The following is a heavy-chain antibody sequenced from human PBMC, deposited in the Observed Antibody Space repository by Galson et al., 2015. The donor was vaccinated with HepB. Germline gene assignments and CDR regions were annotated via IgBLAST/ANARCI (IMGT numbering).Heavy chain of an antibody. D-gene: IGHD6-19*01. Sequence: SLRLSCAASGFTVSSNYMSWVRQALGKGLEWVSVIYSGGSTYYADSVKGRFTISRDNSKNPLYLQMNSLRAEDTAVYYCARAILSLRIAVAGPVYGMDVWGQGTTVTVSS. J-gene: IGHJ6*02. CDR1: GFTVSSNY. CDR2: IYSGGST. V-gene: IGHV3-66*01. CDR3: ARAILSLRIAVAGPVYGMDV.